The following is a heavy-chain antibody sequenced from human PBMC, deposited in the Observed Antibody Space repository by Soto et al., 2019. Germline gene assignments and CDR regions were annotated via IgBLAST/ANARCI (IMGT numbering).Heavy chain of an antibody. D-gene: IGHD2-15*01. V-gene: IGHV1-18*01. CDR2: INTYNGNT. Sequence: QVQLVQSGAEVKKPGASVKVSCKASGYTFTNYGVSWVRQAPGQGLEWMGWINTYNGNTNYAQKFQCRVTMTTDTSTSTAYMELRSLRSDDTAVYYCAKVQERWSKFFDFWGQGALVTVSS. J-gene: IGHJ4*02. CDR1: GYTFTNYG. CDR3: AKVQERWSKFFDF.